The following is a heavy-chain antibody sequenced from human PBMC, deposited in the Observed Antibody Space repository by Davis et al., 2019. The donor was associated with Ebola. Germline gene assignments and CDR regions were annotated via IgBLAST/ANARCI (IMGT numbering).Heavy chain of an antibody. CDR3: ARDRGGFDP. V-gene: IGHV3-7*01. CDR2: IKQDGSEK. D-gene: IGHD3-10*01. CDR1: GFTFSSYW. Sequence: GESLKISCAASGFTFSSYWMHWVRQAPGKGLEWVANIKQDGSEKYYVDSVKGRFTISRDNAKNSLYLQMNSLRAEDTAVYYCARDRGGFDPWGQGTLVTVSS. J-gene: IGHJ5*02.